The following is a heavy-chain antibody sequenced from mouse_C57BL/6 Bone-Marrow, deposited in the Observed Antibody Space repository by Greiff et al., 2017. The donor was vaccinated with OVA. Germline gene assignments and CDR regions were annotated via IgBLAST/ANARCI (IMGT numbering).Heavy chain of an antibody. V-gene: IGHV1-18*01. J-gene: IGHJ1*03. Sequence: EVKLQQSGPELVKPGASVKIPCKASGYTFTDYNMDWVKQSHGKSLEWIGDINPNNGGTIYNQKFKGKATLTVDKSSSTAYMELRSLTSEDTAVYYCARYPNYYGSSYRYFDVWGTGTTVTVSS. D-gene: IGHD1-1*01. CDR3: ARYPNYYGSSYRYFDV. CDR2: INPNNGGT. CDR1: GYTFTDYN.